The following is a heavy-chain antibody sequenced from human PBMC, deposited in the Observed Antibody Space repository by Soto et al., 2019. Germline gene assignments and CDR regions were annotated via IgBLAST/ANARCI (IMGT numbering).Heavy chain of an antibody. D-gene: IGHD3-3*01. V-gene: IGHV2-5*01. CDR3: AHSDLSGVVIPFGF. CDR1: GFSFTTGRVA. Sequence: QITLKESGPTLVKPTETLTLTCSFSGFSFTTGRVAVGWIRQPPGKALEWLGLIYGNDDKRFSPSLKSRLTITKETTSKQVVLTLSNMDPGDTGTYYCAHSDLSGVVIPFGFWGQGTVVTVSS. CDR2: IYGNDDK. J-gene: IGHJ4*02.